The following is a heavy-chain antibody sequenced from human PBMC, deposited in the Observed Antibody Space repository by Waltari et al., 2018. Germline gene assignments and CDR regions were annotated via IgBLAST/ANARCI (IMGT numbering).Heavy chain of an antibody. Sequence: QVQLQESGPGLVNPSETLSLTSTVVGGSIRSYSWSWIRQPPGKGLEWIGYIYYSGSTNYNPSLKSRVTISVDTSKNQFSLKLSAVTAADTAVYYCARGGDAFDIWGQGTMVTVSS. V-gene: IGHV4-59*01. CDR2: IYYSGST. CDR1: GGSIRSYS. CDR3: ARGGDAFDI. J-gene: IGHJ3*02.